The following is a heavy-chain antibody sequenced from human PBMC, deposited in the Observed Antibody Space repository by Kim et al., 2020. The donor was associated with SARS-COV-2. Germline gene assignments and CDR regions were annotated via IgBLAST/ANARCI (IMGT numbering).Heavy chain of an antibody. Sequence: GGSLRLSCAASGFTFSSYAMSWVRQAPGKGLEWVSAISGSGGSTYYADSVKGRFTISRDNSKNTLYLQMNSLRAEDTAVYYCAKEIWGSSPHETGFDGYWGQGTLVTVSS. CDR2: ISGSGGST. D-gene: IGHD3-16*01. J-gene: IGHJ4*02. CDR3: AKEIWGSSPHETGFDGY. V-gene: IGHV3-23*01. CDR1: GFTFSSYA.